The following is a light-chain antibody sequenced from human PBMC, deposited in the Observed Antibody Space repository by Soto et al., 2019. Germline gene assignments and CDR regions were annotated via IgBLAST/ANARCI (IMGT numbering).Light chain of an antibody. V-gene: IGLV2-23*01. Sequence: QSALTRAASVSGSPGQSISISCTGTSSDVGSYNLVSWYQQHPGKAPKLMIYGGSKRPSGVSNRFSGSKSGNTASLTISGLQAEDEADYYCCSYAGSSTYVFGTGTKVTVL. CDR2: GGS. CDR1: SSDVGSYNL. J-gene: IGLJ1*01. CDR3: CSYAGSSTYV.